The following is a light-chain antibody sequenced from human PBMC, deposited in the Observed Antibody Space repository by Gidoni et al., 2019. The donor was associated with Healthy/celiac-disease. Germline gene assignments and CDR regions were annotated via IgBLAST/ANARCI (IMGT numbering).Light chain of an antibody. CDR1: SLRRYY. J-gene: IGLJ1*01. CDR2: GKN. Sequence: SSELTQDPAVSVALGQTVRITCQGDSLRRYYASWYQQKPGQAPVLVIYGKNNRPSGIPDRFSGSSSGNTASLTITGAQAEDEADYYCNSRDSSGNLCVFGTGTKVTVL. CDR3: NSRDSSGNLCV. V-gene: IGLV3-19*01.